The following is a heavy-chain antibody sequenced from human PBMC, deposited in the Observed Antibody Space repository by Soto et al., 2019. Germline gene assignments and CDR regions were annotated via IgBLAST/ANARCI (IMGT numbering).Heavy chain of an antibody. CDR3: AKGLSGSYPLHWFDP. Sequence: EEQLVESGGGLVQPGRSLRLSCAASGFTFDDYAMHWVRQAPGKGLEWVSGIGWNSGAIGYADSVKGRFTISRDNAKNSRYLEMNSLRAEDTALYYCAKGLSGSYPLHWFDPWGQGTLVTVSS. J-gene: IGHJ5*02. V-gene: IGHV3-9*01. D-gene: IGHD1-26*01. CDR2: IGWNSGAI. CDR1: GFTFDDYA.